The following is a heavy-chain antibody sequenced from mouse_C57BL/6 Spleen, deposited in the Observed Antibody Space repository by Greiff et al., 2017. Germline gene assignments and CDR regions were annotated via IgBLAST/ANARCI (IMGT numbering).Heavy chain of an antibody. D-gene: IGHD1-1*01. Sequence: AASGFTFTDYYMSWVRQPPGKALEWLGFIRHKANGYTTEYSASVKGRFTISRDNSQSILYLQMNALRAEDSATYYCARFSNDYYGSSYRYFDVWGTGTTVTVSS. CDR2: IRHKANGYTT. V-gene: IGHV7-3*01. CDR3: ARFSNDYYGSSYRYFDV. J-gene: IGHJ1*03. CDR1: GFTFTDYY.